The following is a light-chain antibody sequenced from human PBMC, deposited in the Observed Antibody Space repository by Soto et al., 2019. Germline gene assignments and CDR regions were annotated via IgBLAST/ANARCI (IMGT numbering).Light chain of an antibody. V-gene: IGKV1-5*03. Sequence: DIQMTQSPSTLSASVGGRVTITCRASQSVSSWLAWYQQKPGRAPKLLIYKASSLESGVPSRFSGSGSGTEFTLTISSLQPDDFATYYCQHYNRYPYTFGQGTKLEIK. CDR1: QSVSSW. CDR3: QHYNRYPYT. CDR2: KAS. J-gene: IGKJ2*01.